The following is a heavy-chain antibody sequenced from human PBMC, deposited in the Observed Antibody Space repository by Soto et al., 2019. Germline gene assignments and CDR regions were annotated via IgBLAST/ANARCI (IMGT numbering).Heavy chain of an antibody. CDR1: GGTFSNYA. V-gene: IGHV1-69*01. D-gene: IGHD2-15*01. CDR2: IIPIFATA. Sequence: QVQLVQSGAEVKKPGSSVKVSCKASGGTFSNYAISWVRQAPGQGLEWMGGIIPIFATANYAQKFQGRVTINADESTSTAYMELSSLRSEDTAVYYCARGRYCSGGSCDSSFDIWGQGTMVTVSS. J-gene: IGHJ3*02. CDR3: ARGRYCSGGSCDSSFDI.